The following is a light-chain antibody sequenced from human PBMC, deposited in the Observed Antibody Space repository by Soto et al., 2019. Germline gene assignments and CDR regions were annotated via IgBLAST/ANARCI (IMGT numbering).Light chain of an antibody. Sequence: EIVLTQSPATLSLSPGERATLSCRASQSIGYYLAGYQEKPGQAPRLLIYDASIRATGIPARFSGSGSGTDFTLTISRREPEDFAVYYCQQRGNWPPTWTFGQGTKLEIK. CDR2: DAS. J-gene: IGKJ1*01. V-gene: IGKV3-11*01. CDR1: QSIGYY. CDR3: QQRGNWPPTWT.